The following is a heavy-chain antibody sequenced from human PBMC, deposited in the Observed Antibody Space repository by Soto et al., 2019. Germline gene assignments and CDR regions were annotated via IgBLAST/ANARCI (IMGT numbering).Heavy chain of an antibody. Sequence: QLQLQESGPGLVKPSETLSLTCTVSGGSISSSSYYWGWIRQPPGKGLEWIGSIYYSGSTYYNPSLKSRVTKSVDTSENQFSLKLSSVTAADTAVYYCATTVVPAAIYYYYGMDVWGQGTTVTVSS. V-gene: IGHV4-39*01. CDR3: ATTVVPAAIYYYYGMDV. CDR2: IYYSGST. CDR1: GGSISSSSYY. J-gene: IGHJ6*02. D-gene: IGHD2-2*01.